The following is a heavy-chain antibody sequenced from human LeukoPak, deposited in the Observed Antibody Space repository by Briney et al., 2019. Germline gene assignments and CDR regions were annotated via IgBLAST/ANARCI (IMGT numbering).Heavy chain of an antibody. CDR1: GYTFTGYY. J-gene: IGHJ3*02. V-gene: IGHV1-2*02. CDR2: INPNSGGT. CDR3: ARVLWPENAFDI. Sequence: ASVKVSCKASGYTFTGYYMHWVRQAPGQGLEWMGWINPNSGGTNYAQKFQGRVTMTRDTSISTAYMELSRLRSDDTAVYYCARVLWPENAFDIWGQGTMVTVSS.